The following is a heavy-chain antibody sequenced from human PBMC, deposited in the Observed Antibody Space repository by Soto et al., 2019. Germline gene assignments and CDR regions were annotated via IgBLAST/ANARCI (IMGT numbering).Heavy chain of an antibody. J-gene: IGHJ3*02. V-gene: IGHV1-46*01. Sequence: QVQLVQSGAEMKKPGASVKVSCKASGYTFTSYYMHWVRQAPGQGLEWMGIINPSGGSTSYAQKFQGRVTMTRDTSTSTVYMELSSLRSEDTAVYYCARDRCISTSCRDAFDIWGQGTMVTVSS. D-gene: IGHD2-2*01. CDR2: INPSGGST. CDR1: GYTFTSYY. CDR3: ARDRCISTSCRDAFDI.